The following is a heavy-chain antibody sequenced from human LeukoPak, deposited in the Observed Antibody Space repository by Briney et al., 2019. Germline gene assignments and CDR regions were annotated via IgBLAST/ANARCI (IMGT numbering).Heavy chain of an antibody. CDR2: IYYSGST. CDR1: GGSISTSY. CDR3: ARGVGATNY. Sequence: PSETLSLTCTVSGGSISTSYWSWLRQSPGKGLEWIGYIYYSGSTNYNPSLKSRVTISVDTSKNQFSLKLSSVTAADTAVYYCARGVGATNYWGQGTLVTVSS. J-gene: IGHJ4*02. D-gene: IGHD1-26*01. V-gene: IGHV4-59*08.